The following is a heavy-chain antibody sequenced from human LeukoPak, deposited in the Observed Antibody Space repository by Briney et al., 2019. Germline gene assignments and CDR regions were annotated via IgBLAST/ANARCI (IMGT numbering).Heavy chain of an antibody. D-gene: IGHD3-22*01. J-gene: IGHJ4*02. V-gene: IGHV3-23*01. Sequence: GGSLRLSCAASGFTFSSYAMRGVRQAPGKGLEWVSAISGSGGSTYYADSVKGRFTISRDNSKNTLYLQMNSLRAEDTAVYYCAKSLGVRDYYYDSSGYYYFDYWGQGTLVTVSS. CDR3: AKSLGVRDYYYDSSGYYYFDY. CDR2: ISGSGGST. CDR1: GFTFSSYA.